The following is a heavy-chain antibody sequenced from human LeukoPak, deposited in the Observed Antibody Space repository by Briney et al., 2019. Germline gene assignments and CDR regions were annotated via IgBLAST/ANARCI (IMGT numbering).Heavy chain of an antibody. J-gene: IGHJ5*02. CDR1: GXTFSSYA. Sequence: PGGSLRLSCAASGXTFSSYAMSWVRQAPGKGLEWVSAISGSGGSTYYADSVKGRFTISRDNSKNTLYLQMNSLRAEDTAVYYCAKYPTYYYGSGSPSPTWFDPWGQGTLVTVSS. D-gene: IGHD3-10*01. CDR2: ISGSGGST. CDR3: AKYPTYYYGSGSPSPTWFDP. V-gene: IGHV3-23*01.